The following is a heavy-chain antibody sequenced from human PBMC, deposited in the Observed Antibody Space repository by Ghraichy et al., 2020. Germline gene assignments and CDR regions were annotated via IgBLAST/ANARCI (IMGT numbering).Heavy chain of an antibody. V-gene: IGHV1-24*01. J-gene: IGHJ4*02. CDR2: FDPEDGET. CDR1: GYTLTELS. D-gene: IGHD3-10*01. Sequence: ASVKVSCKVSGYTLTELSMHWVRQAPGTGLEWMGGFDPEDGETIYAQKFQGRVTMTEDTSTDTAYMELSSLRSEDTAVYYCATEGYYGSGRESRFDYWGQGTLVTVSS. CDR3: ATEGYYGSGRESRFDY.